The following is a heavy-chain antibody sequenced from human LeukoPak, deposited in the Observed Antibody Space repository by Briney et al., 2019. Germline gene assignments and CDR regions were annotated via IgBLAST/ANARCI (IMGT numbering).Heavy chain of an antibody. Sequence: KSSETLSLTCTVSGGSLSSSGHYWGWIRQPPGKGLEWIASIYYIGSTYYNPSLKSRVTISVDTSKNQFSLKLSSVTAADTAMYYCARPLNAYYHSSPFDSWGQGTLVTVSS. CDR1: GGSLSSSGHY. J-gene: IGHJ4*02. CDR3: ARPLNAYYHSSPFDS. V-gene: IGHV4-39*01. CDR2: IYYIGST. D-gene: IGHD1-26*01.